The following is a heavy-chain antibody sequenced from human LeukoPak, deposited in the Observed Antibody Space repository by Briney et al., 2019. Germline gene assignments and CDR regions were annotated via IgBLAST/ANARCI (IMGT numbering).Heavy chain of an antibody. D-gene: IGHD6-6*01. CDR3: ARDLDSSSYFDY. Sequence: GGSLRLSCAASGFTFSSYSMNWVRQAPGKGLEWVSSFSRSSSYIFYADSVKGRFTISRDNAKNSLYLQMNSLRAEDTAVYYCARDLDSSSYFDYWGQGTLVTVSS. V-gene: IGHV3-21*01. J-gene: IGHJ4*02. CDR2: FSRSSSYI. CDR1: GFTFSSYS.